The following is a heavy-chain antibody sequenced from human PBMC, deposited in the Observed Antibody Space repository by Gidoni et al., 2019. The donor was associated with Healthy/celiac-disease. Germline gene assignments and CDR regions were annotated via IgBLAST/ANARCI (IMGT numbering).Heavy chain of an antibody. J-gene: IGHJ4*02. V-gene: IGHV3-43*01. Sequence: EVQLVESGGVVVQPGGSLRLSCAASGFTFDDYTMHWVRQAPGKGLEWVSLMSWDGGSTYYADSVKGRFTISRDNSKNSLYLQMNSLRTEDTALYYGAKDMNRDCWSGYAIDYWGQGTLVTVSS. CDR2: MSWDGGST. CDR3: AKDMNRDCWSGYAIDY. D-gene: IGHD3-3*01. CDR1: GFTFDDYT.